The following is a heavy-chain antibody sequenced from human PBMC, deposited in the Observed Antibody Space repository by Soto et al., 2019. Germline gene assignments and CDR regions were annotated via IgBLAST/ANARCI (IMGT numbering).Heavy chain of an antibody. CDR1: GGSISSSSYY. D-gene: IGHD3-9*01. CDR3: AVDTYYDILTGYHTYDY. Sequence: SETLSLTCTVSGGSISSSSYYWGWIRQPPGKGLEWIGSIYYSGSTYYNPSLKSRVTISVDTSKNQFSLKLSSVTAADTAVYYCAVDTYYDILTGYHTYDYWGQGTLVTVSS. CDR2: IYYSGST. V-gene: IGHV4-39*01. J-gene: IGHJ4*02.